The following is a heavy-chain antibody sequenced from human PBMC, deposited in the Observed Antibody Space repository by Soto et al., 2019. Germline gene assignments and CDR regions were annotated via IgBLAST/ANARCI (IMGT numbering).Heavy chain of an antibody. CDR1: GGSISSSSYY. D-gene: IGHD6-19*01. CDR3: ARLTGYSSGWYGRADYYYGMDV. CDR2: IYYSGST. J-gene: IGHJ6*02. V-gene: IGHV4-39*01. Sequence: ETLSLTCTVSGGSISSSSYYWGWIRQPPGKGLEWIGSIYYSGSTYYNPSLKSRVTISVDTSKNQFSLKLSSVTAADTAVYYCARLTGYSSGWYGRADYYYGMDVWGQGTTVTVSS.